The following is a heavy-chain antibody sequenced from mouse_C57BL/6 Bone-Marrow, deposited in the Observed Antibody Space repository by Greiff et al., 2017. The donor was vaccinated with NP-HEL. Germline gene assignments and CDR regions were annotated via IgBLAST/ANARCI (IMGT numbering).Heavy chain of an antibody. Sequence: EVKLVESEGGLVQPGSSMKLSCTASGFTFSDYYMAWVRQVPEKGLEWVANINYDGSSTYYLDSLKSRFIISRDNAKNILYLQMSSLKSEDTATYYCAREDPGSSLAYWGQGTLVTVSA. V-gene: IGHV5-16*01. CDR3: AREDPGSSLAY. D-gene: IGHD1-1*01. CDR1: GFTFSDYY. CDR2: INYDGSST. J-gene: IGHJ3*01.